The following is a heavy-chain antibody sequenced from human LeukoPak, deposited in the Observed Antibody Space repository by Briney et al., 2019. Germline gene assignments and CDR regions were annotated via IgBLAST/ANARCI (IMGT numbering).Heavy chain of an antibody. V-gene: IGHV1-18*01. CDR3: ARTSHESVLYWSDP. D-gene: IGHD3-16*01. CDR1: GYTFTTYG. CDR2: ISGYNCNT. Sequence: SVKVSCKACGYTFTTYGIVWVRQAPGQGLEWMGWISGYNCNTNYAQKFQGRVTMTTDTSTSTAYMELRSLRSDDTAVYYCARTSHESVLYWSDPWGQGTLVNVSS. J-gene: IGHJ5*02.